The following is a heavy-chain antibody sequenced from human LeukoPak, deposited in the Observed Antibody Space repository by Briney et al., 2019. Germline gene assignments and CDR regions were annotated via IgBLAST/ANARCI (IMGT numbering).Heavy chain of an antibody. CDR1: GYTLTELS. CDR2: FYPEDGET. V-gene: IGHV1-24*01. D-gene: IGHD2-2*01. CDR3: AKALGYCSSDSCYYFDN. J-gene: IGHJ4*02. Sequence: ASVKVSCKVSGYTLTELSMHWVRQAPGKGLEWMGGFYPEDGETIYAQKFQGRVTMTEDTSTDTAYMELSSLRSEDTAVYYCAKALGYCSSDSCYYFDNWGQGTLVTVSS.